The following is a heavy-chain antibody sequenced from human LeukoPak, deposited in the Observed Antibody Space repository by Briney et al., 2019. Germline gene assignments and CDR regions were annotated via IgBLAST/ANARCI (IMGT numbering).Heavy chain of an antibody. CDR2: IYYSGST. Sequence: PSETLSLTCTVSGYSISSSYYWSWIRQPPGKGLEWIGYIYYSGSTNYNPSLKSRVTISVDTSKNQFSLKLSSVTAADTAVYYCARADYGDYIEGDAFDIWGQGTMVTVSS. V-gene: IGHV4-61*01. CDR3: ARADYGDYIEGDAFDI. D-gene: IGHD4-17*01. J-gene: IGHJ3*02. CDR1: GYSISSSYY.